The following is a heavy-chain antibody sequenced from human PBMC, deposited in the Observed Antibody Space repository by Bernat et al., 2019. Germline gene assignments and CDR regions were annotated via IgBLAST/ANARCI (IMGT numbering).Heavy chain of an antibody. D-gene: IGHD2-15*01. J-gene: IGHJ3*02. CDR3: AKDLSRVVVAATGDAFDI. V-gene: IGHV3-23*01. CDR1: GFTFSSYA. Sequence: EVQLLESGGGLVQPGGSLRLSCAASGFTFSSYAMSWVRQAPGKGLEWVSAISGSGGSTYYADSVKGRFTISRDNSKNTLYLQMNSLRAEDTAVYYCAKDLSRVVVAATGDAFDIWGQGTMVTVSS. CDR2: ISGSGGST.